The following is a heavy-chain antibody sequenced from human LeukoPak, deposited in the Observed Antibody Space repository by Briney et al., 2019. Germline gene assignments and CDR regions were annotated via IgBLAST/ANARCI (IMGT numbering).Heavy chain of an antibody. Sequence: PGGSLRLSCVASGFTFSNYWMSWVRQAPGKGLEWVAVISYDGSNKYYADSVKGRFTISRDNSKNTLYLQMNSLRAEDTAVYYCAKELRGYSYGLRNNWFDPWGQGTLVTVSS. V-gene: IGHV3-30*18. CDR1: GFTFSNYW. CDR3: AKELRGYSYGLRNNWFDP. D-gene: IGHD5-18*01. J-gene: IGHJ5*02. CDR2: ISYDGSNK.